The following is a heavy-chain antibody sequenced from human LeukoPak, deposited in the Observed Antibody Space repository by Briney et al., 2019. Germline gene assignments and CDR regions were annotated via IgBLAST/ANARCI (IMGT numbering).Heavy chain of an antibody. J-gene: IGHJ4*02. CDR3: ARSSHDFWSGHPHPFDY. Sequence: GGSLRLSCAASGFTVSSNYMSWVRQAPGKGLEWVSVIYSGGSTYYADSVKGRFTISRDNSKNTLYLQMNSLRAEDTAVYYCARSSHDFWSGHPHPFDYWGQGTLVTVSS. D-gene: IGHD3-3*01. CDR2: IYSGGST. V-gene: IGHV3-53*01. CDR1: GFTVSSNY.